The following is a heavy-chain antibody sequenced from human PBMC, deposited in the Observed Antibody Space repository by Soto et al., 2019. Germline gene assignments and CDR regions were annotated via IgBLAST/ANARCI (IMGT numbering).Heavy chain of an antibody. J-gene: IGHJ3*02. D-gene: IGHD3-3*01. V-gene: IGHV3-7*01. Sequence: PGGSLRLSCAASGFTFSTYALSWVRQAPGKGLEWVANIKLDGSEEYYVDSVKGRFTISRDNAKNSVYLQMNSLRAEDTAVYYCARPWNSDYTADAFDIWGQGTMVTVSS. CDR3: ARPWNSDYTADAFDI. CDR2: IKLDGSEE. CDR1: GFTFSTYA.